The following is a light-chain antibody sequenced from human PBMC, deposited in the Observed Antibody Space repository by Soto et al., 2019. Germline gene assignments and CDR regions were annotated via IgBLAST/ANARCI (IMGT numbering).Light chain of an antibody. J-gene: IGKJ1*01. CDR3: HQAYSFPWT. CDR1: QTLTNY. CDR2: ASS. V-gene: IGKV1-39*01. Sequence: DVQLTQSPSSLSASVGDRVTITCRASQTLTNYLNWYQHKPGKAPKFLIFASSSLQTGVPSRFSGSASGTDFTLTIDNLQPEDFATYFCHQAYSFPWTCGQGTKVE.